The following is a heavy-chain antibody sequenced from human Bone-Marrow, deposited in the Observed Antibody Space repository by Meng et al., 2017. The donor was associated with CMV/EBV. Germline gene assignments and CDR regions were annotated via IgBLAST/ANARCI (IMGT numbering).Heavy chain of an antibody. D-gene: IGHD6-13*01. J-gene: IGHJ6*02. Sequence: SLKISCAASGFPFDDYAMHWTRQAPGKGREWVSSINWHSGSIGYRDSVKGRFTISSDNAKKSLFLQMNSLTREDTALQYCAKDRVSSRYGGGFKGVDVWGQGTTVTVSS. V-gene: IGHV3-9*01. CDR3: AKDRVSSRYGGGFKGVDV. CDR2: INWHSGSI. CDR1: GFPFDDYA.